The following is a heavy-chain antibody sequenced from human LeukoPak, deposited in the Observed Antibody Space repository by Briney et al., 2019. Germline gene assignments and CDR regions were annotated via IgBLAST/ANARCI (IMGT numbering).Heavy chain of an antibody. CDR1: GYTFTGYY. V-gene: IGHV1-2*02. J-gene: IGHJ3*02. D-gene: IGHD3-10*01. CDR3: AMAAITMVRGVIVKDDAFDI. Sequence: ASVKVSCKASGYTFTGYYMHWVRQAPGQGLEWMGWINPNSGGTNYAQKFQGRVTVTRDTSISTAYMELSRLRSDDTAVYYCAMAAITMVRGVIVKDDAFDIWGQGTMVTVSS. CDR2: INPNSGGT.